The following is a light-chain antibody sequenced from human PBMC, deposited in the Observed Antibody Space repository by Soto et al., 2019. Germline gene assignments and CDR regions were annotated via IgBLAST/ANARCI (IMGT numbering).Light chain of an antibody. CDR1: SSDVGGYNY. Sequence: QSALTQPDSVSGSPGQTITISCTGTSSDVGGYNYVSWYQQHPGKAPKVIISEVSNRPSGVSNRFSGSKSGSTASLTISGLQPEDEADYYCLSYTSDSGRVFGGGTKLTVL. J-gene: IGLJ3*02. CDR2: EVS. CDR3: LSYTSDSGRV. V-gene: IGLV2-14*01.